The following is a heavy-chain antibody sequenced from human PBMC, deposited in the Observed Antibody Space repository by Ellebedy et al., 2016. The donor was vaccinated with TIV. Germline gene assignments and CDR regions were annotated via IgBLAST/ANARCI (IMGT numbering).Heavy chain of an antibody. CDR3: ARDMGYSSGWHYFDF. J-gene: IGHJ4*02. V-gene: IGHV3-21*06. D-gene: IGHD6-19*01. CDR1: GFTFSDYN. CDR2: ISGSSSYI. Sequence: PGGSLRLSCATSGFTFSDYNMNWVRQAPGTGLEWVASISGSSSYIYFPDSMKGRFTISRDNAKNSLYLQMNSLRAEDTAVYYCARDMGYSSGWHYFDFWGQGTLVTVSS.